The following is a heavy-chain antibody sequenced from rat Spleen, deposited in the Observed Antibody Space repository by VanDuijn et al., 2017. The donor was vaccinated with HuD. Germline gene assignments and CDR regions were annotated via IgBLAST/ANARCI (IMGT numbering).Heavy chain of an antibody. J-gene: IGHJ2*01. CDR3: ERQGYGGYGVFDY. CDR1: GFVFSDHY. Sequence: EVQLVESDGGLVQPGKSLKLSCAASGFVFSDHYVTWVRQAPTKGLEWVASISYDGTATYYRDSVKGRFTLSRHDAKSTLYLQMDSLRSEDTATDYCERQGYGGYGVFDYWGQGVMVTVSS. D-gene: IGHD1-11*01. CDR2: ISYDGTAT. V-gene: IGHV5-29*01.